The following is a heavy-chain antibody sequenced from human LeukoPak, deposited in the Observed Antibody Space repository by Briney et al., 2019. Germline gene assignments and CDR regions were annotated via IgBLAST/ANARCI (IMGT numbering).Heavy chain of an antibody. D-gene: IGHD3-3*01. CDR2: IYHSGST. J-gene: IGHJ5*02. V-gene: IGHV4-38-2*02. CDR1: GYSISSGYY. CDR3: AREGYDFWSGYYSMYNWFDP. Sequence: KPSETLSLTCTVSGYSISSGYYWGWIRQPPGKGLEWIGSIYHSGSTYYNPSLKSRVTISVDTSKNQFSLELSSVTAADTAVYYCAREGYDFWSGYYSMYNWFDPWGQGTLVTVSS.